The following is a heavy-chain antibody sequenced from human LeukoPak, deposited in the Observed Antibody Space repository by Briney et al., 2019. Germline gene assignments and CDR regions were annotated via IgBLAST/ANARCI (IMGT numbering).Heavy chain of an antibody. Sequence: PGGSLRLSCAACEFTFSSYSMNWVRQAPGKGLEWVAVIWYDGSNKYYADSVKGRFTISRDNSKNTLYLQMNSLRAEDTAVYYCARESNLGGMYWGQGTLVTVSS. V-gene: IGHV3-33*08. J-gene: IGHJ4*02. CDR3: ARESNLGGMY. CDR2: IWYDGSNK. CDR1: EFTFSSYS.